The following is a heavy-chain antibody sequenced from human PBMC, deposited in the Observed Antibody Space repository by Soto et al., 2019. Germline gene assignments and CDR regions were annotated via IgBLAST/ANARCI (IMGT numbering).Heavy chain of an antibody. CDR2: IYSNGIT. CDR3: ARGPGSYNWFDL. Sequence: SETLSLTCSVSGGPISSYFWSWIRQPAGKGLEWIGRIYSNGITVYNPSLTTRVTMSVDTSKNHFSLRLSSLTAADTAVYYCARGPGSYNWFDLWGQGTLVTVSS. D-gene: IGHD3-10*01. J-gene: IGHJ5*02. V-gene: IGHV4-4*07. CDR1: GGPISSYF.